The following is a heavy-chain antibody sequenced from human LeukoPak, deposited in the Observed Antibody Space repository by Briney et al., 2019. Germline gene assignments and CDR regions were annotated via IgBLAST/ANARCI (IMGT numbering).Heavy chain of an antibody. Sequence: ASVKVSCKASGYTFTGYYMNWVRQAPGQGLEWMGWINPNSGDTNYAQKFQGRVTMTSNTSISTAYMEVSRLRSDDTAVYYCAKSTGPYGDYPSAYWGQGSLVTVSS. CDR3: AKSTGPYGDYPSAY. CDR1: GYTFTGYY. CDR2: INPNSGDT. D-gene: IGHD4-17*01. V-gene: IGHV1-2*02. J-gene: IGHJ4*02.